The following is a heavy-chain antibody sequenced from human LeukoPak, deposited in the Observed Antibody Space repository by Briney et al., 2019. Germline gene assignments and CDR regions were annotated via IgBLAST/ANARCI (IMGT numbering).Heavy chain of an antibody. CDR3: VIDSWELRGY. CDR2: IKEDGSEK. D-gene: IGHD1-7*01. V-gene: IGHV3-7*01. J-gene: IGHJ4*02. CDR1: GFTFNRYW. Sequence: GGSLRLSCAASGFTFNRYWMSGVRQAPGKGLEWVANIKEDGSEKYYVDSVKGRFTISRDNARNSLYLQMHSLRAEDTAVYYCVIDSWELRGYWGQGTLVSVSS.